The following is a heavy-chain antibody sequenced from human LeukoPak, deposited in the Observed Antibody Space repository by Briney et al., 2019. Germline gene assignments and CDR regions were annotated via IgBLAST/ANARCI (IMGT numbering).Heavy chain of an antibody. V-gene: IGHV3-48*04. J-gene: IGHJ5*02. D-gene: IGHD3-22*01. CDR3: GILQIVVVITSDWFDP. CDR2: ISSDSSTI. CDR1: GFTFSSYG. Sequence: GGSLRLSCAASGFTFSSYGMNWVRQAPGKGLEWISYISSDSSTIYYADSVKGRFTISRDNAKNSLYLQMNSLRAEDTAVYYCGILQIVVVITSDWFDPWGQGTLVTVSS.